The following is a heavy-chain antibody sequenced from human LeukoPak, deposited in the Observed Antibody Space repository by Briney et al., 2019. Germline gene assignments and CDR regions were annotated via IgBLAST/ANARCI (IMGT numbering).Heavy chain of an antibody. CDR2: ISGSGGST. CDR3: AKGRYCSGGSCSRASDY. Sequence: GGSLRLSCAASGFTFSNYAMSWVRQAPGKGLEWVSTISGSGGSTYYADSVKGRFTISRDNSKNTVYLQMNSLRAEDTAVYYCAKGRYCSGGSCSRASDYWGQGTLVIVSS. D-gene: IGHD2-15*01. V-gene: IGHV3-23*01. CDR1: GFTFSNYA. J-gene: IGHJ4*02.